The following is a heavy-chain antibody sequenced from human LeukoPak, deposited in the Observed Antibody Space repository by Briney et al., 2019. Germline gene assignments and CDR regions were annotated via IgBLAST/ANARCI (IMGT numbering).Heavy chain of an antibody. D-gene: IGHD5-12*01. CDR2: IRYDGSNK. V-gene: IGHV3-30*02. J-gene: IGHJ6*02. Sequence: GGSLRLSCAASGFTFSSYGMHWVRQPPGKGLEWVAFIRYDGSNKYYADSVKGRFTISRDNSKNTLYLQTNSLRAEDTAVYYCARDYSGYDRSSPDVWGQGTTVTVSS. CDR3: ARDYSGYDRSSPDV. CDR1: GFTFSSYG.